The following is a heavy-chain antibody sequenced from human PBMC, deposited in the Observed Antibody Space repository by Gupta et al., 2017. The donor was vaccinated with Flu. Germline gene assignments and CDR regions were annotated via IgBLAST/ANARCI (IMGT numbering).Heavy chain of an antibody. D-gene: IGHD5-24*01. V-gene: IGHV3-48*02. CDR3: ARGLFVQLWSNFDY. CDR2: ISGESVSK. J-gene: IGHJ4*02. Sequence: EVQLVESGGGLVQPGGSLRLSCAASGFTCSSYSMNWVRQAPGKGLEWISYISGESVSKYYADSVKGRFTISRDNVENLLYLQMNSLRDEDTAVYYCARGLFVQLWSNFDYWGQGILVTVSS. CDR1: GFTCSSYS.